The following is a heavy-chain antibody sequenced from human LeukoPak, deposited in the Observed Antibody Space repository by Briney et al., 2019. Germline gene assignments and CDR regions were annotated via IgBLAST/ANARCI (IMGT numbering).Heavy chain of an antibody. D-gene: IGHD3-22*01. J-gene: IGHJ6*03. CDR1: GFTFGDYA. Sequence: GGSLRLSCTASGFTFGDYAMSWVRQAPGKGLEWVSFIRSKAYGGTTEYAASVKGRFIISRDDSKSIAYLQMNSLKTEDTAVYYCTRDYYDSTYYFYYMDVWGKGTTVTVSS. V-gene: IGHV3-49*04. CDR2: IRSKAYGGTT. CDR3: TRDYYDSTYYFYYMDV.